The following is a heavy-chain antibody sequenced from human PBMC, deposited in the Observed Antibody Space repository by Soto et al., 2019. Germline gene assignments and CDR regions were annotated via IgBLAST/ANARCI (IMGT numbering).Heavy chain of an antibody. J-gene: IGHJ4*02. CDR3: AKDLGTYYYGSGSYYLPTFDY. D-gene: IGHD3-10*01. Sequence: GGSLRLSCAASGFTFSSYAMSWVRQAPGKGLEWVSAISGSGGSTYYADSVKGRFTISRDNSKNTLYLQMNSLRAEDTAVYYCAKDLGTYYYGSGSYYLPTFDYWGQGTLVTVSS. CDR1: GFTFSSYA. V-gene: IGHV3-23*01. CDR2: ISGSGGST.